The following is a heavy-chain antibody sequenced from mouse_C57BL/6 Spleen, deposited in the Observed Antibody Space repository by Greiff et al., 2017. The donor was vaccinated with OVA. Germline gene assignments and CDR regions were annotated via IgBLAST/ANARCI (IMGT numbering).Heavy chain of an antibody. V-gene: IGHV1-76*01. D-gene: IGHD2-12*01. CDR2: IYPGSGST. J-gene: IGHJ3*01. CDR1: GYTFTEYY. Sequence: QVQLQQSGAELVRPGASVKLSCKASGYTFTEYYIHWVKQRPGQGLEWIGWIYPGSGSTYYNEKFKVKATLTAEKSSSTAYMELSSLTSEDSAVYFCARCPYSYYDRFAYWGQGTLVTVSA. CDR3: ARCPYSYYDRFAY.